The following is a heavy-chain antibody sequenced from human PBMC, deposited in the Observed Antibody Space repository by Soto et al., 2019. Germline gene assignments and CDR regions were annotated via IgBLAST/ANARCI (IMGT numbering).Heavy chain of an antibody. D-gene: IGHD7-27*01. J-gene: IGHJ4*02. Sequence: PGGSLRLSCAASGFTFSSYAMHWVRQAPGKGLEWVALISYDGSDKDYADSVKGRFTISRDNSRNTLFLQMNSLRAEDTAVYYCARDRHNSGFDYWGQVTLVT. CDR3: ARDRHNSGFDY. V-gene: IGHV3-30-3*01. CDR1: GFTFSSYA. CDR2: ISYDGSDK.